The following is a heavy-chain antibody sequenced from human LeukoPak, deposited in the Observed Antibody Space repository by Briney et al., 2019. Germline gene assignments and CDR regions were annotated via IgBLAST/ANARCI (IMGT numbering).Heavy chain of an antibody. CDR3: ARDNVVVPAAIGY. V-gene: IGHV1-18*04. Sequence: ASVKVSCKASGYTFTGYYMHWVRQAPGQGLEWMGWISAYNGNTNYAQKLQGRVTMTTDTSTSTAYMELRSLRSDDTAVYYCARDNVVVPAAIGYWGQGTLVTVSS. CDR1: GYTFTGYY. CDR2: ISAYNGNT. J-gene: IGHJ4*02. D-gene: IGHD2-2*02.